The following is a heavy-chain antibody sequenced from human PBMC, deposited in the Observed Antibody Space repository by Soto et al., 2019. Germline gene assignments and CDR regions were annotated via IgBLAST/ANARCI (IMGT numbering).Heavy chain of an antibody. D-gene: IGHD5-18*01. CDR2: IYYNGII. J-gene: IGHJ5*02. V-gene: IGHV4-30-4*01. Sequence: QVSLQESGPGLVKPSQTLSLSCTVSGDSITDGDYYWSWIRQPPGKDLEWISYIYYNGIIHYNPSLKSRVTISLDPSKNQFSLTMTSVTDADTAVYSCAGCIQEGFDPWGQGTLVTVSS. CDR3: AGCIQEGFDP. CDR1: GDSITDGDYY.